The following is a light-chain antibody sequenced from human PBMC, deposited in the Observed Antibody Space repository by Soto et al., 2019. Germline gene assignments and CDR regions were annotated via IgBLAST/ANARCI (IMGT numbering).Light chain of an antibody. V-gene: IGLV2-8*01. CDR2: EVT. J-gene: IGLJ1*01. CDR1: YSDIGAYNY. Sequence: QSVLTQPPSASGSPGQSVTIPCTGTYSDIGAYNYVSWYQQRPGKAPKLMIYEVTKRPSGVPDRFSGSKSGNTASLTVSGLQAEDEADYYCSSFAGDINYVFGTGTKVTVL. CDR3: SSFAGDINYV.